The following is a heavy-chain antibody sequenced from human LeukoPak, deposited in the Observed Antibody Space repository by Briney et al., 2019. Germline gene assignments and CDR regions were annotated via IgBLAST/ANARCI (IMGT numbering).Heavy chain of an antibody. CDR1: GFTFSSYW. D-gene: IGHD1-1*01. Sequence: RRSLRLSSAASGFTFSSYWMHWVRHAPGKGLVWVSRLNSDGSSTSYADSVKGRFTISRDNAETTLHLQMNNLSAEDTAVYYCARASNRNSINFDYWGQGALVTVSS. CDR3: ARASNRNSINFDY. V-gene: IGHV3-74*01. CDR2: LNSDGSST. J-gene: IGHJ4*02.